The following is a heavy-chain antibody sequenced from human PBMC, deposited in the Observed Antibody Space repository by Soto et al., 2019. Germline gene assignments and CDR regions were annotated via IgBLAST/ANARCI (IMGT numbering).Heavy chain of an antibody. V-gene: IGHV1-3*05. CDR2: INIGSGNT. Sequence: QVQLVQSGAEEKKPGASVKVSCKASGYAFSSYAMHWVRQAPGQRLEWMGWINIGSGNTEYSQNFQDRITITRDTSASTVYMELSGLRSEGTAVYYCARDGGDCGYRLAYYYYIGMDVWGQGTAVTVSS. D-gene: IGHD2-21*02. J-gene: IGHJ6*02. CDR3: ARDGGDCGYRLAYYYYIGMDV. CDR1: GYAFSSYA.